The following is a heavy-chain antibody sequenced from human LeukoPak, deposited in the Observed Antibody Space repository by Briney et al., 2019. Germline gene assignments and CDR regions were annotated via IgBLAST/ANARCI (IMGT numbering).Heavy chain of an antibody. CDR3: ARVLKLGYCSGGSCYGRYYYYYYMDV. J-gene: IGHJ6*03. V-gene: IGHV4-39*07. D-gene: IGHD2-15*01. CDR1: GGSISSSSYY. CDR2: INHSGST. Sequence: SETLSLTCTVSGGSISSSSYYWGWIRQPPGKGLEWIGEINHSGSTNYNPSLKSRVTISVDTSKNQFSLKLSSVTAADTAVYYCARVLKLGYCSGGSCYGRYYYYYYMDVWGKGTTVTVSS.